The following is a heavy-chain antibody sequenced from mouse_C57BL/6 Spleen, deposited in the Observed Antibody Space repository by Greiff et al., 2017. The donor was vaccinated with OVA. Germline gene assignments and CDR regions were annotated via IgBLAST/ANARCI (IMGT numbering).Heavy chain of an antibody. Sequence: VQLQQSGPELVKPGASVKISCKASGYSFTGYYMNWVKQSPEKSLEWIGEINPSTGGTTYNQKFKAKATLTVDKSSSTAYMQLKSLTSEDSAVYYGASWRGLAYWGQGTLVTVSA. CDR3: ASWRGLAY. V-gene: IGHV1-42*01. J-gene: IGHJ3*01. CDR2: INPSTGGT. CDR1: GYSFTGYY.